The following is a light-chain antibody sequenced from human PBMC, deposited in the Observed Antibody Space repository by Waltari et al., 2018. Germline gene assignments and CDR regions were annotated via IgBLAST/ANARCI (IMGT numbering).Light chain of an antibody. V-gene: IGLV2-8*01. CDR1: ISAVGGYTS. CDR2: EVS. CDR3: SSYAGSNNYV. Sequence: QSALTQPPSASGSPGQHVTIPCTGTISAVGGYTSVPWYQQHPRKAPKLMIYEVSKRPSGVPDRFSGSKSGNTASLTVSGLQAEDEADYYCSSYAGSNNYVFGTGTKVTVL. J-gene: IGLJ1*01.